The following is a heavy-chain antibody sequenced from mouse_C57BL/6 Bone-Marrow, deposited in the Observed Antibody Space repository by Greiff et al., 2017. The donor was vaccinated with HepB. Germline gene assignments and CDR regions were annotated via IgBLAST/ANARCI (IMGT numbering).Heavy chain of an antibody. D-gene: IGHD2-4*01. CDR1: GFTFRDYY. V-gene: IGHV5-12*01. CDR3: ARHNDYVWFAY. CDR2: ISNGGGST. Sequence: EVKLMESGGGLVQPGGSLKLSCAASGFTFRDYYMYWVRQTPEKRLEWVAYISNGGGSTYYPDTVKGRFTISRDNAKNTLYLQMSRLKSEDTAMYYCARHNDYVWFAYWGQGTLVTVSA. J-gene: IGHJ3*01.